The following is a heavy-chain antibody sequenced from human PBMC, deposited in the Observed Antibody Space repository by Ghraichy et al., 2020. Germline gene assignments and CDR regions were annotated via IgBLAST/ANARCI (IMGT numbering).Heavy chain of an antibody. V-gene: IGHV4-59*01. CDR3: ARGGYPPSSYYFDY. CDR2: IFYSGST. CDR1: GGSISSYD. J-gene: IGHJ4*02. D-gene: IGHD1-1*01. Sequence: SETLSLTCTVSGGSISSYDWSWIRQHPGQGLEWIGYIFYSGSTNYNPSLKSRVTISVDTSKNQFSLKLSSVTAADTALYYCARGGYPPSSYYFDYWGQGTLVTVSS.